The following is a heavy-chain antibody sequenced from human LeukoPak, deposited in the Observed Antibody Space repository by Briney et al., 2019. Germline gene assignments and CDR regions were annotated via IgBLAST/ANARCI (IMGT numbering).Heavy chain of an antibody. V-gene: IGHV4-59*08. Sequence: SETLSLTCTVSGDSISSYYWTWIRQPPGKGLEWIGYIYYSGSTNYKSSLKSRVTMLVDTSKNQFSLKLSSVTAADTAVYYCARSRYISAWYAFDIWGQGTMVTVSS. CDR2: IYYSGST. J-gene: IGHJ3*02. D-gene: IGHD6-19*01. CDR1: GDSISSYY. CDR3: ARSRYISAWYAFDI.